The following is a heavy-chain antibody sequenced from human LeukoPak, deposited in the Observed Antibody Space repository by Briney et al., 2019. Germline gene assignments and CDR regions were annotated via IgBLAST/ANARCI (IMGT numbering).Heavy chain of an antibody. V-gene: IGHV3-23*01. J-gene: IGHJ4*02. CDR2: ISGSGGST. CDR1: VFTFSSYA. Sequence: GGSLRLSCAASVFTFSSYALSGVRQAPGKGREWVSAISGSGGSTYYADSLKGRFTISRDNSKNTLYLQMNSLRDEDTAVYYCAKDQSPRTAGQFDYWGQGTLVNVSS. CDR3: AKDQSPRTAGQFDY. D-gene: IGHD2-21*02.